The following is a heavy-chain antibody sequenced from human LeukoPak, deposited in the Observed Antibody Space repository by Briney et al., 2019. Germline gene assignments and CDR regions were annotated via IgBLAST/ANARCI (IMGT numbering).Heavy chain of an antibody. CDR1: GGSISSSSYY. CDR2: IYYSGST. D-gene: IGHD3-22*01. V-gene: IGHV4-39*07. J-gene: IGHJ3*02. Sequence: SETLSLTCTVSGGSISSSSYYWGWIRQPPGKGLEWIGSIYYSGSTYYNPSLKSRVTISVDTSKNQFSLKLSSVTAADTAVYYCARADYYDSDAFDIWGQGTMVTVSS. CDR3: ARADYYDSDAFDI.